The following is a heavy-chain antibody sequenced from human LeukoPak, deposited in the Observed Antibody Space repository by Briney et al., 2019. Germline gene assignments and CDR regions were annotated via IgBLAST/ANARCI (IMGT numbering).Heavy chain of an antibody. CDR3: ALAYYYDSSGYYSRY. J-gene: IGHJ4*02. CDR2: IIPIFGTA. Sequence: GASVKVSCKASGGTFSNYAISWVRQAPGQGLEWMGGIIPIFGTANYAQKFQGRVTITADESTSTAYMELSSLRSEDTAVYYCALAYYYDSSGYYSRYWGQGTLVTVSS. V-gene: IGHV1-69*01. CDR1: GGTFSNYA. D-gene: IGHD3-22*01.